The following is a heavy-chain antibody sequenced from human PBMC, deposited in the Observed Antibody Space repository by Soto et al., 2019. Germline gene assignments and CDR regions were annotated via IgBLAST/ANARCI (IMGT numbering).Heavy chain of an antibody. CDR3: ARTVRQQLATDAFDI. Sequence: ETLSLTCAVSGYSISRSNWWGWIRQPPGKGLEWIGYIYYSGSTYYNPSLKSRVTMSVDTSKNQFSLKLSSVTAVDTAVYYCARTVRQQLATDAFDIWGQGTMVTVSS. V-gene: IGHV4-28*01. D-gene: IGHD6-13*01. CDR2: IYYSGST. CDR1: GYSISRSNW. J-gene: IGHJ3*02.